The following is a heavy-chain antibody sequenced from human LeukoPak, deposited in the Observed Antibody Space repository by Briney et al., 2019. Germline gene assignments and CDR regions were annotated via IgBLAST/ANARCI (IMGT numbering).Heavy chain of an antibody. CDR3: ARQEPSTTYYDFWSGYSGPNWFDP. CDR1: GGSISSSSYY. V-gene: IGHV4-39*01. CDR2: IYYSGST. Sequence: SETLSLTCTVSGGSISSSSYYWGWIRQPPGKGLEWIGSIYYSGSTYYNPSLKSRGTISVDTSKNQFSLKLSSVTAADTAVYYCARQEPSTTYYDFWSGYSGPNWFDPWGQGTLVTVSS. J-gene: IGHJ5*02. D-gene: IGHD3-3*01.